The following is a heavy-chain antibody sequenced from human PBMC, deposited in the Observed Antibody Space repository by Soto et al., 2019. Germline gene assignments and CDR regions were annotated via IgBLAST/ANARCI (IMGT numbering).Heavy chain of an antibody. D-gene: IGHD6-13*01. J-gene: IGHJ6*02. Sequence: SGPTLVNPTQTLTLTCTFSGFSLTSGVVCVGWIGQPPGEALEWLALIYWNDEQYYNPSLRNRLTITRDTSKNKVVLTMTNIDPVDTATYDCEHRLPGPSGYEVWGQGTTVTLSS. CDR3: EHRLPGPSGYEV. CDR1: GFSLTSGVVC. CDR2: IYWNDEQ. V-gene: IGHV2-5*01.